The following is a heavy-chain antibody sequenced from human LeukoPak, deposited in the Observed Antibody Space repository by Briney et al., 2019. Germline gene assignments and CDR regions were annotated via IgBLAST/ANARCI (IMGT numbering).Heavy chain of an antibody. CDR2: ISGSGGST. Sequence: HPGGSLRLSCAASGYTFSSYAMSWVRQAPGKGLEWVSAISGSGGSTYYADSVKGRFTISRDNSKNTLYLQMNSLRAEDTAVYYCAKSLLMIVVVIAPDYWGQGTLVTVSS. D-gene: IGHD3-22*01. V-gene: IGHV3-23*01. CDR3: AKSLLMIVVVIAPDY. CDR1: GYTFSSYA. J-gene: IGHJ4*02.